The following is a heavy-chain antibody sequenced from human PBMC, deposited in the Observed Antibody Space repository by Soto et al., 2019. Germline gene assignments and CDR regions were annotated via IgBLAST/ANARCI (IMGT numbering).Heavy chain of an antibody. CDR3: ARDRRVHYYGSGSYDLYYYYGMAV. V-gene: IGHV1-69*13. CDR2: IIPIFGTA. D-gene: IGHD3-10*01. Sequence: SVKVSCKASGGTFSGYAISWVRQAPGQGLEWMGGIIPIFGTANYAQKFQGRVTITADESTSTAYMELSSLRSEDTAVYYCARDRRVHYYGSGSYDLYYYYGMAVWGQGTTVTVSS. J-gene: IGHJ6*02. CDR1: GGTFSGYA.